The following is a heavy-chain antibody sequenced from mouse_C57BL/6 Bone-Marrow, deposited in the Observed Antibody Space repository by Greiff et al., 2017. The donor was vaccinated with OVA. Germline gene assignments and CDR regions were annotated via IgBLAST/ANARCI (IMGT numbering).Heavy chain of an antibody. CDR1: GYTFTSYW. CDR2: IDPSDSYT. V-gene: IGHV1-50*01. Sequence: QVQLKQPGAELVKPGASVKLSCKASGYTFTSYWMQWVKQRPGQGLEWIGEIDPSDSYTNYNQKFKGKATLTVDTSSSTAYMQLSSLTSEDSAVYYCARYGSSSFAYWGQGTLVTVSA. D-gene: IGHD1-1*01. CDR3: ARYGSSSFAY. J-gene: IGHJ3*01.